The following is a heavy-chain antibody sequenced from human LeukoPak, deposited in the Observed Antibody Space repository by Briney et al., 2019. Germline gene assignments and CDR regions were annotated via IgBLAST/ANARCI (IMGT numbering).Heavy chain of an antibody. CDR1: GGSISSYY. CDR3: ARHSLRGGEFDC. Sequence: SETLSLTCTVSGGSISSYYRWSLIRQPPEEGLEWSGYNHYSGSTNYNPPLKRRVTISVDTSKDQFSLKLSSVTAADTAVYYCARHSLRGGEFDCWGQGTLVTVSS. D-gene: IGHD3-16*01. CDR2: NHYSGST. J-gene: IGHJ4*02. V-gene: IGHV4-59*08.